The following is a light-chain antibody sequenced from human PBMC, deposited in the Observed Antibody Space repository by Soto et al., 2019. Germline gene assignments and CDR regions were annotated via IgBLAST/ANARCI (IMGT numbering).Light chain of an antibody. J-gene: IGKJ4*01. CDR3: QHNNYWPLT. CDR1: QSVSSN. Sequence: EIVMTQSPATLSVSPGERATLSCRASQSVSSNLAWYQQKPGQAPRLLIYGASTRATGIPARFSGSGSGTEFTLTISSLQSVDFALYYCQHNNYWPLTVGGGTKVEI. CDR2: GAS. V-gene: IGKV3-15*01.